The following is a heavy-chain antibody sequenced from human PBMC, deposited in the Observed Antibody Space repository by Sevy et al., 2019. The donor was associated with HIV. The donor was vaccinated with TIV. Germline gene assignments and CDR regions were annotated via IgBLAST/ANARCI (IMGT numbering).Heavy chain of an antibody. CDR2: ISGSGGGP. Sequence: GGSLRLSCAASGFPFSSYAMNWVRQAPGKGLEWVSAISGSGGGPYYADSVKGRFTISRDNSKNTLYRKMNSLRSEDTAIYYCAKDRVAVVGDAFDSWGQGTMVTVSS. J-gene: IGHJ3*02. CDR3: AKDRVAVVGDAFDS. D-gene: IGHD2-2*01. V-gene: IGHV3-23*01. CDR1: GFPFSSYA.